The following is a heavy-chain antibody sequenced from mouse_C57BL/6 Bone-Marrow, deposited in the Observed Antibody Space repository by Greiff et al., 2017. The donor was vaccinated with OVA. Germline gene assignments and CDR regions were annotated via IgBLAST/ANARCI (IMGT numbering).Heavy chain of an antibody. CDR3: ARGSRTEYYFDY. J-gene: IGHJ2*01. Sequence: QVQLQQPGAELVRPGTSVKLSCKASGYTFTSYWMHWVKQRPGQGLEWIGVIDPSDSYTNYNQKFKGKATLTVDTSSSTAYMQLSSLTSEDSAVYYCARGSRTEYYFDYWGQGTTLTVSS. D-gene: IGHD1-1*01. V-gene: IGHV1-59*01. CDR1: GYTFTSYW. CDR2: IDPSDSYT.